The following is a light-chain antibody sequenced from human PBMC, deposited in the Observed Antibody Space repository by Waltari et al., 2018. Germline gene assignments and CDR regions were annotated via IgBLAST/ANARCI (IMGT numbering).Light chain of an antibody. Sequence: EIVLTQSPGTLSLSPGERATLPCWASQGVGRSLAWYQQKRGQAPRLLIYGASTRATGVPDRCSGSGSGTDFSLTISRLEPEDFAVYYCQHYVRLPVTFGQGTKVEI. CDR3: QHYVRLPVT. CDR1: QGVGRS. CDR2: GAS. J-gene: IGKJ1*01. V-gene: IGKV3-20*01.